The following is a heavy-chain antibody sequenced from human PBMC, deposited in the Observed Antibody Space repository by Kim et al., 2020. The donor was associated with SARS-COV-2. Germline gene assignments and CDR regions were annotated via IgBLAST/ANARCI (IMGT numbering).Heavy chain of an antibody. J-gene: IGHJ6*01. V-gene: IGHV4-38-2*02. D-gene: IGHD2-15*01. CDR1: GYSISSGYY. Sequence: SETLSLTCTVSGYSISSGYYWGWIRQPPGKGLEWIGSIYHSGSTYYNPSLKSRVTISVDTSKNQFSLKLSSVTAADTAVYYCASCGGSCYDYYYGMDVWG. CDR2: IYHSGST. CDR3: ASCGGSCYDYYYGMDV.